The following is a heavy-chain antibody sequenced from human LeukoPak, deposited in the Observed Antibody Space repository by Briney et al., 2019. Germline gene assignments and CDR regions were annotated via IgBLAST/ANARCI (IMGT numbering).Heavy chain of an antibody. J-gene: IGHJ4*02. CDR3: ARDLIRHIAVADHDF. CDR2: ISGSGDST. CDR1: GFTFSNYA. Sequence: GGSLRLSCAASGFTFSNYAMRWVRQAPGKGLEWVSGISGSGDSTYYADSVKGRFTISRDNSKNTLYLQMNSLRAEDTAVYYCARDLIRHIAVADHDFWGQGTLVTVSS. V-gene: IGHV3-23*01. D-gene: IGHD6-19*01.